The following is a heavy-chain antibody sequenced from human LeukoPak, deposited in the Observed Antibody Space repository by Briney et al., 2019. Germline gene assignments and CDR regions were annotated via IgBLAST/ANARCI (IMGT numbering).Heavy chain of an antibody. CDR2: IYPGDSNT. CDR3: ATYGGKIPAGFDY. CDR1: GYSFTTYW. V-gene: IGHV5-51*01. Sequence: GESLKISCKGSGYSFTTYWIGWVRQMPGKGLEWMGIIYPGDSNTRYSPSFQGQVAISADKSINTAYLQWSSLKASDTAMYYCATYGGKIPAGFDYWGQGTLVTVSS. J-gene: IGHJ4*02. D-gene: IGHD4-23*01.